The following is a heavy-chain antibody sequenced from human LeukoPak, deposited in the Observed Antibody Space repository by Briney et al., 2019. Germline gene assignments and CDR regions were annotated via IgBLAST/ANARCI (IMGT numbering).Heavy chain of an antibody. CDR2: INSDGSWT. V-gene: IGHV3-74*01. CDR3: VSFYETY. CDR1: GSYW. J-gene: IGHJ4*02. D-gene: IGHD2/OR15-2a*01. Sequence: GGSLRLSCAASGSYWIHWVRQAPGKGLVWVSHINSDGSWTGYADSVKGRFTISKDNAKNTVYLQMNNLRAEDTAVYYCVSFYETYWGRGTPVTVSS.